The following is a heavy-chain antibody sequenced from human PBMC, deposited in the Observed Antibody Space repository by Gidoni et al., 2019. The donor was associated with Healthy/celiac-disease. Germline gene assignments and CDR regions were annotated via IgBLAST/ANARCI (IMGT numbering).Heavy chain of an antibody. CDR1: AGSISRGSYY. CDR3: ASLAMAGYYFDY. Sequence: QVQLQESVPGLVKPSQTLPLPFTVAAGSISRGSYYWSWIRQPAGKGLEWIGRIYTSGITNYNPYLKSRVTMSVDTSKNQFSLKLSSVTAADTSVYYCASLAMAGYYFDYWGQGTLVTVSS. CDR2: IYTSGIT. J-gene: IGHJ4*02. D-gene: IGHD5-18*01. V-gene: IGHV4-61*02.